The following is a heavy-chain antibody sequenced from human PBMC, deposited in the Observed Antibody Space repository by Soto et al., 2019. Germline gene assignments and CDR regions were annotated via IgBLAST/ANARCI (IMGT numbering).Heavy chain of an antibody. V-gene: IGHV3-30*03. J-gene: IGHJ4*02. CDR2: ISYDGSNK. CDR1: GFTFSSYG. D-gene: IGHD4-17*01. Sequence: PGGSLRLSCAASGFTFSSYGMHWVRRAPGKGLEWVAVISYDGSNKYYADSVKGRFTISRDNSKNTLYLQMNSLRAEDTAVYHCAIDFYGSWGQGTLVTVSS. CDR3: AIDFYGS.